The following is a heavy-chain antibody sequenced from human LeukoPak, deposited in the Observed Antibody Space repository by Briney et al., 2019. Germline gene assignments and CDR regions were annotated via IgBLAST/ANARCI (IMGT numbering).Heavy chain of an antibody. CDR2: IHSGGNT. CDR3: TRDLNSGGSC. CDR1: GFTVGSSY. Sequence: PGGSLRLSCAASGFTVGSSYMSWVRQAPGKGLEWVSVIHSGGNTYYADSVKGRFTISRDNSKNTLYLQMNSLRAEDTAVYYCTRDLNSGGSCWGQGTLVTVSS. J-gene: IGHJ4*02. D-gene: IGHD2-15*01. V-gene: IGHV3-53*01.